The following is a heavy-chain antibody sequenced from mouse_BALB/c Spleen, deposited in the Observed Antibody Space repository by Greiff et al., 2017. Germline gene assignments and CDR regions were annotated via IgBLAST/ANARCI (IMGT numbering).Heavy chain of an antibody. CDR1: GFTFSSYA. Sequence: EVQLVESGGGLVKPGGSLKLSCAASGFTFSSYAMSWVRQSPEKRLEWVAEISSGGSYTYYPDTVTGRFTISRDNAKNTLYLEMSSLRSEDTAMYYCARGYDWYFDVWGAGTTVTVSS. J-gene: IGHJ1*01. V-gene: IGHV5-9-4*01. CDR3: ARGYDWYFDV. D-gene: IGHD2-14*01. CDR2: ISSGGSYT.